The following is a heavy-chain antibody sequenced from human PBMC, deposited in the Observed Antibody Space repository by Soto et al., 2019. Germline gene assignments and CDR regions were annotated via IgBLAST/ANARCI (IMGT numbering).Heavy chain of an antibody. J-gene: IGHJ5*02. CDR2: IYWDDTK. CDR3: AHAYGGRSLS. CDR1: GFSLPTDRVG. V-gene: IGHV2-5*02. D-gene: IGHD1-26*01. Sequence: QITLKESGPPLVKPTQTLTLTCTFSGFSLPTDRVGVGWIRQPPGKALEWLAVIYWDDTKTYRPSLKSRLTIPKDTSKNQVALTMPDMDPVDTATYYCAHAYGGRSLSWGQGTLVTVSS.